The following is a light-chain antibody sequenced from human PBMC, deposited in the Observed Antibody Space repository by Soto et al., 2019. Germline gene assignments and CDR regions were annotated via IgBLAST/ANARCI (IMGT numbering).Light chain of an antibody. J-gene: IGKJ5*01. CDR2: SAS. Sequence: DIPMSQSPSSLSASVGDSVTITCRTSQTIKNSLNWYQQKLGGASNLLIYSASSLHIGVPSRFRGSKSGPDFILTISGLQPEDFATYYCQQCFSAPVTFGQGTRLE. CDR1: QTIKNS. V-gene: IGKV1-39*01. CDR3: QQCFSAPVT.